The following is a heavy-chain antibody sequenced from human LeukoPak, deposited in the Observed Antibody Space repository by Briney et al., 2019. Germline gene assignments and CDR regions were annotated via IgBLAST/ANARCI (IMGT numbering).Heavy chain of an antibody. CDR1: GGSISSSSYY. D-gene: IGHD2-15*01. J-gene: IGHJ5*02. V-gene: IGHV4-39*01. Sequence: SETLSLTCTVSGGSISSSSYYWGWIRQPPGKGLEWIGSIYYSGSTYYNPSLKSRVTISVDTSKNQFSLKLSSVTAADTAVYYCARHRGVWDIVVVVAATNWFDPWGQGTLVTVSS. CDR3: ARHRGVWDIVVVVAATNWFDP. CDR2: IYYSGST.